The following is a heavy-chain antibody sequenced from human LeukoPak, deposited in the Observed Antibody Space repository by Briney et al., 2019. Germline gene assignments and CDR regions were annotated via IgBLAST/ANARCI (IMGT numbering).Heavy chain of an antibody. CDR3: ARQGRRMGYDFWSGYRHFDY. Sequence: PSETLSLTCTVSGGSISSSSYYWGWIRQPPGKGLEWIGSIYYSGSTYYKPSLKGRVTISVDTSKNQFSLKVSSVTAADTAVYYCARQGRRMGYDFWSGYRHFDYWGQGTLVTVSS. CDR2: IYYSGST. CDR1: GGSISSSSYY. V-gene: IGHV4-39*01. J-gene: IGHJ4*02. D-gene: IGHD3-3*01.